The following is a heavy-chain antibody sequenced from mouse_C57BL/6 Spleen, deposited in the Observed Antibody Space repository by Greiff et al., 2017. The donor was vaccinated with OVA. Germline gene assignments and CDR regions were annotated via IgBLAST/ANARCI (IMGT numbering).Heavy chain of an antibody. CDR1: GFTFSDYG. V-gene: IGHV5-17*01. CDR3: ARTTVVARDAMDY. CDR2: ISSGSSTI. D-gene: IGHD1-1*01. J-gene: IGHJ4*01. Sequence: EVKLMESGGGLVKPGGSLKLSCAASGFTFSDYGMHWVRQAPEKGLEWVAYISSGSSTIYYADTVKGRFTISRDNAKNTLFLQMTSLRSEDTAMYYCARTTVVARDAMDYWGQGTSVTVSS.